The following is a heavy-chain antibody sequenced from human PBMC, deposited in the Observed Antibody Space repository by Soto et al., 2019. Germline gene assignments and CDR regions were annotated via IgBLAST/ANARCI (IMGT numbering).Heavy chain of an antibody. D-gene: IGHD6-13*01. Sequence: SETLSLTCAVSGGSISSSNWWSWVRQPPGKGLEWIGEIYHSGSTNYNPSLKSRVTISVDKSKNQFSLKLSSVTAADTAVYYCARDPSIAAAGRGGYYYGMDVWGQGTTVTVSS. CDR1: GGSISSSNW. CDR3: ARDPSIAAAGRGGYYYGMDV. V-gene: IGHV4-4*02. J-gene: IGHJ6*02. CDR2: IYHSGST.